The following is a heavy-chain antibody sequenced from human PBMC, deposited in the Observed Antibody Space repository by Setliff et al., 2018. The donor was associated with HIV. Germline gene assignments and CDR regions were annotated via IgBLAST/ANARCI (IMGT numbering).Heavy chain of an antibody. Sequence: ASVKVSCKASGYTFTSYYMHWGRQAPGQGLEWMGTINPSGGDTIYAPEFQGRVTMTTDTSTRTAYMELSGLTSEDTAVYFCIVNIVGPVTGLDRWGPRTLVTVSS. V-gene: IGHV1-46*01. CDR2: INPSGGDT. D-gene: IGHD1-26*01. CDR1: GYTFTSYY. CDR3: IVNIVGPVTGLDR. J-gene: IGHJ5*02.